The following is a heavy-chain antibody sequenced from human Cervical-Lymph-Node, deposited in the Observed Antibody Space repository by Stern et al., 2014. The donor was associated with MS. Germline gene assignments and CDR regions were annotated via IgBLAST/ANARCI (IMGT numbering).Heavy chain of an antibody. CDR1: GDSVISDGYS. Sequence: QVQLQESGPGLVRPAETLSLTCTVSGDSVISDGYSWSWIRQPPGKGLEWVGYVSNSGSTDYNPSLKGRVTMSADPPRNQLSLKITSATAADTAMYYCARVGSSGWIRWIHPWGQGALVVVSS. CDR2: VSNSGST. CDR3: ARVGSSGWIRWIHP. D-gene: IGHD6-19*01. V-gene: IGHV4-61*08. J-gene: IGHJ5*02.